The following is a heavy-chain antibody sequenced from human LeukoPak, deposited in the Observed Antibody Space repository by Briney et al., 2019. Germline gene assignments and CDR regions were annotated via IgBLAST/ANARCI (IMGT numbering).Heavy chain of an antibody. V-gene: IGHV3-23*01. Sequence: GGSLRLSCAASGFTFSSYAMTWVRQAPGQELEWVSVISYSGGNTYYADSVKGRFTISRDNSKNTLYLQMNSLRAEDTAVYYCAKDQGSAKVYYFDYWGQRTLVTVSS. D-gene: IGHD3-10*01. CDR3: AKDQGSAKVYYFDY. CDR2: ISYSGGNT. CDR1: GFTFSSYA. J-gene: IGHJ4*02.